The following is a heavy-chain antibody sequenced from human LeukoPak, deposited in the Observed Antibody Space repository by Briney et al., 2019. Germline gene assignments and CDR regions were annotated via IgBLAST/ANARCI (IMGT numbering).Heavy chain of an antibody. Sequence: PSETLSLTCTVSGSSISSSNYNWGWIRQPPGKGLEWLGCVSYTRGTYYTPSLKSRVAISVDTSRNQFSLNLNSVTAADTAVYYCARGGDRSFDYWGQGTLVTVSS. V-gene: IGHV4-39*07. CDR1: GSSISSSNYN. CDR3: ARGGDRSFDY. CDR2: VSYTRGT. D-gene: IGHD3-10*01. J-gene: IGHJ4*02.